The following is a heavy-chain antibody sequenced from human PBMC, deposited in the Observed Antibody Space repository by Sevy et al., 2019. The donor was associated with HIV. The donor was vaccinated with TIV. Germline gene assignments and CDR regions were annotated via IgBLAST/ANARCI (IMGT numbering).Heavy chain of an antibody. CDR3: ARPYGSGSWEAFDL. CDR1: RFTFSTYT. Sequence: GGSLRLSCAASRFTFSTYTMNWVRQAPGKGLEWVSSISFSNNYIYYSDSVKGRFTISRDNSKNSVYLEMNSLRAEDTAVYYCARPYGSGSWEAFDLWGQGTLVTVSS. V-gene: IGHV3-21*01. D-gene: IGHD3-10*01. J-gene: IGHJ3*01. CDR2: ISFSNNYI.